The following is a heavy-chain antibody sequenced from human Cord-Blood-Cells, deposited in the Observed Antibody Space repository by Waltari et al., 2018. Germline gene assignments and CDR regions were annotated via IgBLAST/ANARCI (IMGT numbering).Heavy chain of an antibody. CDR2: IYYSGST. D-gene: IGHD2-2*01. J-gene: IGHJ3*02. V-gene: IGHV4-59*01. CDR1: GGSISSYY. CDR3: ARDKEYQLLQGDNAFDI. Sequence: QVQLQESGPGLVKPSETLSLTCTVSGGSISSYYWSWIRQPPGKGLEWIGYIYYSGSTNYNPSRKSRVTISVDTSKNQFSLKLSSVTAADTAVYYCARDKEYQLLQGDNAFDIWGQGTMVTVSS.